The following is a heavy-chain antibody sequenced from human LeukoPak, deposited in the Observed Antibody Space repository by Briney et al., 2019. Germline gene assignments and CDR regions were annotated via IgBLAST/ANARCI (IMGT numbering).Heavy chain of an antibody. Sequence: KASETLSLTCAVYGWSFGGYYWSWIRQPPGKGLEWIGEINHSGSTNYNPSFKSRVTISVDTSKNQFSLKLSSVTAADTAVYYCARGSPLGQNWFDPWGQGTLVTVSS. J-gene: IGHJ5*02. CDR2: INHSGST. D-gene: IGHD7-27*01. CDR1: GWSFGGYY. V-gene: IGHV4-34*01. CDR3: ARGSPLGQNWFDP.